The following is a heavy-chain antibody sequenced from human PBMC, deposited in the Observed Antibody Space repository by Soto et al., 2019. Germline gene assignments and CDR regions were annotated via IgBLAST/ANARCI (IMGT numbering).Heavy chain of an antibody. V-gene: IGHV3-30*18. CDR2: ISYDGSNE. CDR3: AKDTFYYDRSGYYTFDY. J-gene: IGHJ4*02. D-gene: IGHD3-22*01. CDR1: GFTFSSYG. Sequence: QVQLVESGGGVVQPGGSLRLSCAASGFTFSSYGIHWVRQAPGKGLEWVAAISYDGSNEHYADSVKGRFTISRDNSKNTLYLKMNSLRAEDTAVYFCAKDTFYYDRSGYYTFDYWGQGTLVTVSS.